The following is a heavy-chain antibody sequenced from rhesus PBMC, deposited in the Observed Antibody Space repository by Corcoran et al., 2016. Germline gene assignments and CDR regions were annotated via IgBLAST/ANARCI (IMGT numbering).Heavy chain of an antibody. CDR3: ALGITGDYFDY. CDR2: ISNGGGST. V-gene: IGHV3-178*01. D-gene: IGHD1-26*01. J-gene: IGHJ4*01. Sequence: EVQLVESGGGLAKPGGSLRLSCAASGFTFSDYYMDWVRQAPGKGLGWVSRISNGGGSTWYAGSVKGRFTISRDNSKNMLYLQMNNLKLEDTAVYYCALGITGDYFDYWGQGVLVTVSS. CDR1: GFTFSDYY.